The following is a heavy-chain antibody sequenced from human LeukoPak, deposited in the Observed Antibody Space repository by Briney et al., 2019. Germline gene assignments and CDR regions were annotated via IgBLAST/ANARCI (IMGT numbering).Heavy chain of an antibody. V-gene: IGHV3-21*01. CDR1: GFTFSDYS. Sequence: GGSLRLSCAASGFTFSDYSLNWVRQAPGKGLEWVSSISSSDNYIDYADSVKGRFTISRDNAKNSLYLQMNSLRAEDTAVYYCARGVPAAISNWYFDLWGRGTLVTVSS. CDR2: ISSSDNYI. J-gene: IGHJ2*01. CDR3: ARGVPAAISNWYFDL. D-gene: IGHD2-2*01.